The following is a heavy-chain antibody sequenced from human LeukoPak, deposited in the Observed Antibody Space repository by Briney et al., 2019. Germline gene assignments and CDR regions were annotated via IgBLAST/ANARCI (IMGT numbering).Heavy chain of an antibody. CDR1: GFTFSSYE. V-gene: IGHV3-48*03. D-gene: IGHD6-13*01. CDR3: ARIGAGSSRDY. CDR2: ISSSGSTI. Sequence: PGGSLRLSCAASGFTFSSYEMNWVRQPPGKGLECVSYISSSGSTIYYADSVKGRFTISRDNAKNSLYLQMNSLRAEDTAVYYCARIGAGSSRDYWGQGTLVTVSS. J-gene: IGHJ4*02.